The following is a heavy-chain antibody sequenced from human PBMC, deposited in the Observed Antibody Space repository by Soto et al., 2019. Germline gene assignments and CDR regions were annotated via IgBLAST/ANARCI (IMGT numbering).Heavy chain of an antibody. V-gene: IGHV4-30-2*01. Sequence: QLQLQESGSGLVKPSQTLSLTCAVSGGSISSGGYSWSWIRQPPGKGLEWSGYIYHNGSTYYNPSLNRRVAVSVGRSKKKLSLMLSAVTGADAAVYDCARVPDRWGQGIQVTVCS. CDR3: ARVPDR. CDR2: IYHNGST. D-gene: IGHD2-2*01. CDR1: GGSISSGGYS. J-gene: IGHJ5*02.